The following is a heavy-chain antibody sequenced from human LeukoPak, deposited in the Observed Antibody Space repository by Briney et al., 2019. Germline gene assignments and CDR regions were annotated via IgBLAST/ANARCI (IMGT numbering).Heavy chain of an antibody. J-gene: IGHJ6*03. CDR1: GFTFSSYW. CDR2: IKQDGSEK. V-gene: IGHV3-7*01. Sequence: GGSLRLSCAASGFTFSSYWMSWVRQAPGKGLEWVANIKQDGSEKYYVDSVKGRFTISRDNAKNSLYLQMNSLRAEDTAVYYCAREERWLPLWGHYYYFMDVWGKGTTVTVSS. CDR3: AREERWLPLWGHYYYFMDV. D-gene: IGHD5-24*01.